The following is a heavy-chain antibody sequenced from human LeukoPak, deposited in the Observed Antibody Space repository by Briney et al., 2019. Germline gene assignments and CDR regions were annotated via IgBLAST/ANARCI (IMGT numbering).Heavy chain of an antibody. CDR3: ARVPSIAVAGTFDY. Sequence: SETLSLTCTVSGGSISSSSYYWGWIRQPPGKGLEWIGSIYYSGSTYYNPSLKSRVTISVDTSKNQFSLKLSSVTAADTAVYYCARVPSIAVAGTFDYWGQGTLVTVSS. J-gene: IGHJ4*02. V-gene: IGHV4-39*01. D-gene: IGHD6-19*01. CDR2: IYYSGST. CDR1: GGSISSSSYY.